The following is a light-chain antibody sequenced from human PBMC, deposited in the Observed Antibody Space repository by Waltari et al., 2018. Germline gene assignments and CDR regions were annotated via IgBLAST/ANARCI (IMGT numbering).Light chain of an antibody. CDR2: DVS. V-gene: IGLV2-11*01. J-gene: IGLJ1*01. CDR1: SSDVGGYNY. Sequence: QSALTQPRPVSGSPGQSVTISCTGTSSDVGGYNYVSWYQHHPGKAPKLILYDVSERPSGVPDRFSGSKSGNTASLTISGLQAEDEADYYCSSYAGSYTYVFGTGTKVTVL. CDR3: SSYAGSYTYV.